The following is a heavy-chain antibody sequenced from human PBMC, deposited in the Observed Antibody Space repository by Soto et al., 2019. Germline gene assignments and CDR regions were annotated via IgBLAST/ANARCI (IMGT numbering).Heavy chain of an antibody. CDR1: GFTFSSYA. CDR3: ARDRYSGSYYSPFDY. Sequence: QVQLVESGGGVVQPGRSLRLSCAASGFTFSSYAMHWVRQAPGKGLEWVAVISYDGSNKYYADSVKGRFTISRDNSKNTLYLQMNSLRAEDTAEYYCARDRYSGSYYSPFDYWGQGTLVTVSS. V-gene: IGHV3-30-3*01. CDR2: ISYDGSNK. D-gene: IGHD1-26*01. J-gene: IGHJ4*02.